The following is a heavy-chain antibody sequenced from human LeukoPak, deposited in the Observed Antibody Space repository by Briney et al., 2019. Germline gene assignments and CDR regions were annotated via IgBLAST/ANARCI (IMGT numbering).Heavy chain of an antibody. CDR3: ARYFVLFRGERVFWYYYGVEV. V-gene: IGHV1-18*01. CDR1: GYTFTSYG. CDR2: ISAYNGNT. Sequence: ASVKVSCKASGYTFTSYGISWVRQAPGQGLEWMGWISAYNGNTNYAQKLQGRVTMTTDTSTSTAYMELRSLRSDDTAVYYCARYFVLFRGERVFWYYYGVEVWGQGTPVTVS. J-gene: IGHJ6*02. D-gene: IGHD3-3*01.